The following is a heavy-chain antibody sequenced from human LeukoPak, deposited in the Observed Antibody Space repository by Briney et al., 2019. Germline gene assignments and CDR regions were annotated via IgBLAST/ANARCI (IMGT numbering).Heavy chain of an antibody. CDR3: ARDQYGSGDGYYMDV. CDR2: VNSEGSDT. D-gene: IGHD3-10*01. J-gene: IGHJ6*03. V-gene: IGHV3-74*01. CDR1: GFTFSSSW. Sequence: GGCLSLSCAASGFTFSSSWMHWVRRAPGEGLVWVSRVNSEGSDTSYADSVNGPFTISSDNAKNSLYLQMNSLRAEDTAVYYCARDQYGSGDGYYMDVWGKGTTVTISS.